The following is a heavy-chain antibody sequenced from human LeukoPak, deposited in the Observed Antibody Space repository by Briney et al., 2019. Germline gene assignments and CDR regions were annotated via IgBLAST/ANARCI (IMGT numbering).Heavy chain of an antibody. CDR3: ARGVIITMIDLGWFDP. D-gene: IGHD3-22*01. CDR1: GGSFSGYY. J-gene: IGHJ5*02. Sequence: SETLSLTCAVYGGSFSGYYWSWIRQPPGKGLEWIGEINHSGSTNYNPSLKSRVTISVDTSKNQFSLKLSSVTAADTAVYYCARGVIITMIDLGWFDPWGQGTLVTVSS. V-gene: IGHV4-34*01. CDR2: INHSGST.